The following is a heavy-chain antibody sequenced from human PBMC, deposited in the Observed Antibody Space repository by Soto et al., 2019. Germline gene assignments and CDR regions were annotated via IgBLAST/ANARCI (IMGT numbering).Heavy chain of an antibody. J-gene: IGHJ3*02. CDR2: INSDGSST. CDR3: ASDAFDI. V-gene: IGHV3-74*01. Sequence: PVVSLRLSCAVSGVTFIGYWRHLIRQAPGKGLVWVSRINSDGSSTSYADSVKGRCTISRDNAKNTLYLQMNSLRAEDTAVYYCASDAFDIWGQGTMDIVSS. CDR1: GVTFIGYW.